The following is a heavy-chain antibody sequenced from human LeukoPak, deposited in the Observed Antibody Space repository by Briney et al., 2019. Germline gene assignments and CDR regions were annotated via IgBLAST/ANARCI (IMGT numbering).Heavy chain of an antibody. V-gene: IGHV1-69*04. CDR3: AREAEVDYYDSSGYSLYFDY. CDR1: GGTFSSYV. D-gene: IGHD3-22*01. CDR2: SIPMFGIG. Sequence: ASVKVSCKASGGTFSSYVIIWVRQAPGQGFEWIGRSIPMFGIGNYAQNFHGRVTVTADKSTSTAYMELSSLRSEDTAVYYCAREAEVDYYDSSGYSLYFDYWGQGTLVTVSS. J-gene: IGHJ4*02.